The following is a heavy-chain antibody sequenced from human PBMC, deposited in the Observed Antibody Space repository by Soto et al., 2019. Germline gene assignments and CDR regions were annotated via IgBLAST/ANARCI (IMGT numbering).Heavy chain of an antibody. CDR2: INSDGSST. J-gene: IGHJ4*02. V-gene: IGHV3-74*01. D-gene: IGHD3-3*01. Sequence: GGSLRLSCAASGFTFSSYWMHWVRQAPGKGLVWVSRINSDGSSTSYADSVKGRFTISRDNAENTLYLQMNSLRAEDTAVYYCARVPIFWSGPDYWGQGTLVTVSS. CDR3: ARVPIFWSGPDY. CDR1: GFTFSSYW.